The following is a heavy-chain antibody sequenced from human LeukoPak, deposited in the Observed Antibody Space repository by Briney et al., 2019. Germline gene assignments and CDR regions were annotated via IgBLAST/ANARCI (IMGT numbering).Heavy chain of an antibody. CDR2: INHSGST. V-gene: IGHV4-34*01. Sequence: RPSETLSLTCAVYGGSFSGYYWSWIRQTPGKGLEWIGEINHSGSTNYNPSLKSRVTISVDTSKNQFSLKLSSVTAADTAVYYCARNTRYYGMDVWGQGTTVTVSS. D-gene: IGHD2-15*01. CDR3: ARNTRYYGMDV. J-gene: IGHJ6*02. CDR1: GGSFSGYY.